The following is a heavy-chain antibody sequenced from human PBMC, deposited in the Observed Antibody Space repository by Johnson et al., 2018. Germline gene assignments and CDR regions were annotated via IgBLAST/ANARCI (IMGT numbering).Heavy chain of an antibody. CDR2: ISSSSSYI. V-gene: IGHV3-21*01. D-gene: IGHD5-18*01. CDR3: ARDDSYGYGLGAFDI. CDR1: GFTVSSNY. Sequence: VQLLESGGGLIQPGGSLRVSCAASGFTVSSNYMSWVRQAPGKGLEWVSSISSSSSYIYYADSVKGRFTISRDNAKNSLYLKMNSLRAEDTAVYYCARDDSYGYGLGAFDIWGQGTMVTVSS. J-gene: IGHJ3*02.